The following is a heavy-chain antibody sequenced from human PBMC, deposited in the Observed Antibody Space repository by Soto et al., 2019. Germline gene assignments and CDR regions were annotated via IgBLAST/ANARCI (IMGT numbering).Heavy chain of an antibody. CDR3: ARSLYVDYVHWYFDL. CDR1: GFSLRNTRMG. Sequence: QVTLKESGPVLVKPTETLTLTCTVSGFSLRNTRMGVSWIRQSPGKALEWLAHIFSNDAKSYSPSLKSRLAISRDTSKRQVVLTMTNVAPVDTATYYCARSLYVDYVHWYFDLWGRGTLVTVSS. J-gene: IGHJ2*01. V-gene: IGHV2-26*01. CDR2: IFSNDAK. D-gene: IGHD4-17*01.